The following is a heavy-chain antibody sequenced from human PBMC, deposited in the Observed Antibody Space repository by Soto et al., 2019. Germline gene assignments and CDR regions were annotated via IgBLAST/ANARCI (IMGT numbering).Heavy chain of an antibody. CDR1: GFTFSNYA. J-gene: IGHJ6*04. CDR3: TKVRGDPV. CDR2: ISAGRST. D-gene: IGHD4-17*01. Sequence: EVQVLESGGDLVQPGGSLRLSCAASGFTFSNYAMNWVRQAPGKGPEWVSGISAGRSTYYADSVRGRFTISRDNSKSTLFLQMDSLRAEDTALYYCTKVRGDPVWGKGTTVTVSS. V-gene: IGHV3-23*01.